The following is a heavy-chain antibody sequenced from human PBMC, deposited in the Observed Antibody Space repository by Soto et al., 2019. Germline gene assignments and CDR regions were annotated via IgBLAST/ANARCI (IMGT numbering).Heavy chain of an antibody. CDR1: CGSLSSYY. D-gene: IGHD2-15*01. J-gene: IGHJ4*02. V-gene: IGHV4-59*08. CDR3: ARRYGGTFDY. Sequence: SETPSPTRTVSCGSLSSYYWGCIRQPPGKGLEWIGYIYYSGSTNYNPSFKSRVTISVDTSKNQFSLELSSVTAADTAVYYCARRYGGTFDYWGQGTQVTVSS. CDR2: IYYSGST.